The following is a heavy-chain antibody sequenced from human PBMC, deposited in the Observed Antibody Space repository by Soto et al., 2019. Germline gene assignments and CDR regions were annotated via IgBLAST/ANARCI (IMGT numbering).Heavy chain of an antibody. CDR3: AREGESGSYYLQAFDI. D-gene: IGHD1-26*01. J-gene: IGHJ3*02. Sequence: PSETLSLTCTVSGGSISSYYWSWIRQPPGKGLEWIGYIYYSGSTNYNPSLKSRVTISVDTSKNQFSLKLSSVTAADTAVYYCAREGESGSYYLQAFDIWGQGTMVTVS. V-gene: IGHV4-59*01. CDR1: GGSISSYY. CDR2: IYYSGST.